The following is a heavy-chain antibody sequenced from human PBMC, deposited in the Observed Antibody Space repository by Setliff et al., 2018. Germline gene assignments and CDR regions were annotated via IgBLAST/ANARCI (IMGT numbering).Heavy chain of an antibody. Sequence: PGGSLRLSCAASGFAFSHNNMNWVRQAPGKGLEWVSAIQSTGGDKHYAGSVRGRFTISRDNAGSSLYLQMDSLRAEDTAVYYCATRENGRPYWGRGTLVTVSS. CDR3: ATRENGRPY. J-gene: IGHJ4*02. D-gene: IGHD1-26*01. CDR2: IQSTGGDK. V-gene: IGHV3-21*01. CDR1: GFAFSHNN.